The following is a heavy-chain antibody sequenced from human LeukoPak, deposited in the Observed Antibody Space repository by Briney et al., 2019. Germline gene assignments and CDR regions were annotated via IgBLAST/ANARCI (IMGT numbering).Heavy chain of an antibody. CDR2: IYPGDSDT. V-gene: IGHV5-51*01. Sequence: GESLTIPCKGSAHRLTAFWVGWVRQMPGKGLEWMGIIYPGDSDTRYNPAFQGQVTISADKSTKTAYLHWNSLKASDTAMYYCASTSSSWLLGIYWGQGTLVTVSS. D-gene: IGHD6-13*01. CDR1: AHRLTAFW. J-gene: IGHJ4*02. CDR3: ASTSSSWLLGIY.